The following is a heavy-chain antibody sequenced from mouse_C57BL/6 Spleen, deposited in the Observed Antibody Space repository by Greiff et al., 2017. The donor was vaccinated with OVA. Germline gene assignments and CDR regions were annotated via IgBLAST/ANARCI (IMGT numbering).Heavy chain of an antibody. Sequence: VQLQQPGAELVKPGASVKLSCKASGYTFTSYWMQWVKQRPGQGLEWIGEIDPSDSYTNYNQKFKGKATLTVDTSSSTAYMQLSSLTSEDSAVYYCARYDYDGWYFDVWGTGTTVTVSS. CDR1: GYTFTSYW. CDR3: ARYDYDGWYFDV. V-gene: IGHV1-50*01. D-gene: IGHD2-4*01. J-gene: IGHJ1*03. CDR2: IDPSDSYT.